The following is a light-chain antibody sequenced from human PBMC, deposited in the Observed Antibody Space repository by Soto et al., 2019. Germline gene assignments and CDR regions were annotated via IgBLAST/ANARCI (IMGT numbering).Light chain of an antibody. Sequence: QSVLTQPPSASGTPGQRVTISCSGSSSNIGSNYVYWYQQLPGTAPKLLIYRNNQRPSGISVRFSGSKSGATASLTISGLLPEDEAVYFCCTYAGHVPKFGGGTKVTVL. J-gene: IGLJ2*01. CDR1: SSNIGSNY. CDR3: CTYAGHVPK. V-gene: IGLV1-47*01. CDR2: RNN.